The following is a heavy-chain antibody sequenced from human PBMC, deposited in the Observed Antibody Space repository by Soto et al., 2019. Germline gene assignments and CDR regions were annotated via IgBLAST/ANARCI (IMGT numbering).Heavy chain of an antibody. CDR3: ARHIHNQGFEYYFDS. V-gene: IGHV4-39*01. CDR2: IDYSGNI. CDR1: GGSITSSGSA. J-gene: IGHJ4*02. D-gene: IGHD1-1*01. Sequence: QLQLQESGPGLVKPSETLSLTCNASGGSITSSGSAWGWIRPSPGKGLEWIGTIDYSGNIYYIPSLKSQNTVSVDTSNNQISLKLSSETAADTAVYYCARHIHNQGFEYYFDSWGQGTLVTVSS.